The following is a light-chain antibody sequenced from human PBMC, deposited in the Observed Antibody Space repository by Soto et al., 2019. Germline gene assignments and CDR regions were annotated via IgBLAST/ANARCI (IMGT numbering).Light chain of an antibody. CDR2: AAS. V-gene: IGKV1-39*01. Sequence: DIQMTHSPSSLSAFVGDRVTITCRASQSINRFLNWYQQKPGKAPKLLINAASSLQNGVPSRFSGSGSRTDFTLTISRLEPEDFAVYYCQHYGSSRTFGQGTKVEIK. J-gene: IGKJ1*01. CDR1: QSINRF. CDR3: QHYGSSRT.